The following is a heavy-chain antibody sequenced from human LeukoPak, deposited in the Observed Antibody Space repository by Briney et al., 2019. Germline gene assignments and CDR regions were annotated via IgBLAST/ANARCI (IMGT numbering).Heavy chain of an antibody. V-gene: IGHV1-69*02. CDR2: IIPILGIA. CDR3: VRGYCSGNTCYDPDFEH. CDR1: GGTFSSYT. D-gene: IGHD2-15*01. J-gene: IGHJ4*02. Sequence: SVKVSCKASGGTFSSYTISWVRQAPGQGLEWMGRIIPILGIANYAQKFQGRVTITADKSTSTAYMELSSLRSEDTAVYYCVRGYCSGNTCYDPDFEHWGQGTLVSVSS.